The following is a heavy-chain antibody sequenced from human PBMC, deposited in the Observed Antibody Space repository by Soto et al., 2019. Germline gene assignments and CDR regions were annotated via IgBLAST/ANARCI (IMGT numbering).Heavy chain of an antibody. CDR1: GGSISSGDYY. D-gene: IGHD2-2*01. CDR2: IYYSGDT. CDR3: ARQSCTSASCPWGWFDP. V-gene: IGHV4-30-4*01. J-gene: IGHJ5*02. Sequence: PSETLSLTCTVSGGSISSGDYYWSWIRQPPGKGLEWIGYIYYSGDTYYTPSLQSRATISVDTSKNQFSLRLSSVTVTDTAVYYCARQSCTSASCPWGWFDPWGQGTLVTVSS.